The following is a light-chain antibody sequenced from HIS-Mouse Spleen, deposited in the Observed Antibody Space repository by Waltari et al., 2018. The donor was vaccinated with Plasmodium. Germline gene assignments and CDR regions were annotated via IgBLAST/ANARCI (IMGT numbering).Light chain of an antibody. CDR1: VLAKKY. CDR2: KDS. J-gene: IGLJ3*02. CDR3: YSAADNNLV. V-gene: IGLV3-27*01. Sequence: SYALPQPSSVSVSPGQTARNTCPGDVLAKKYARWFQQKPGQAPVLVIYKDSERPSGIPERFSGSSSGTTVTLTISGAQVEDEADYYCYSAADNNLVFGGGTKLTVL.